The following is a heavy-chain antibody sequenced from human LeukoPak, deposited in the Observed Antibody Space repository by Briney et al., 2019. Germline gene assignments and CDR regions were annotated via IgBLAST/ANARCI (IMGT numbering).Heavy chain of an antibody. V-gene: IGHV3-30*02. Sequence: GGSLRLSCAASGFTFSSCGMHWVRQAPGKGLEWVAFIRYDGSNKYYADSVKGRFTISRDNAKNSLYLQMNSLRAEDTAVYYCARGSSSSFDYWGQGTLVTVSS. J-gene: IGHJ4*02. CDR2: IRYDGSNK. D-gene: IGHD6-6*01. CDR1: GFTFSSCG. CDR3: ARGSSSSFDY.